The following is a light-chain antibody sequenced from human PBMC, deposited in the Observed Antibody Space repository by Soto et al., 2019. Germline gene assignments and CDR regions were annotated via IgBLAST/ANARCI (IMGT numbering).Light chain of an antibody. Sequence: QAVVTQPPSVSGAPGQRVTISCTGSSSNIGAGYDVYWYHQLPETAPKLLIYGNTNRPSGVPDRFSGSKSGTSASLAITGLQAEDEADYYCQSYDTSLSGVVFGGGTKLTVL. J-gene: IGLJ2*01. CDR2: GNT. V-gene: IGLV1-40*01. CDR3: QSYDTSLSGVV. CDR1: SSNIGAGYD.